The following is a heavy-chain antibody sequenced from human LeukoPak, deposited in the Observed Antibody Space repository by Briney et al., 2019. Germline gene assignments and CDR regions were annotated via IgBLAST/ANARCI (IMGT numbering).Heavy chain of an antibody. CDR2: FYYSGST. J-gene: IGHJ6*02. D-gene: IGHD1-26*01. V-gene: IGHV4-59*01. CDR1: GGSISSYY. CDR3: ARLVGARAYHYYGMDV. Sequence: SETLSLTCTVSGGSISSYYWSWIRQPPGKGLEWIGFFYYSGSTNCNPSLKSRVTISVDTSKNQFSLKLSSVTAADTAVYYCARLVGARAYHYYGMDVWGQGTTVTVSS.